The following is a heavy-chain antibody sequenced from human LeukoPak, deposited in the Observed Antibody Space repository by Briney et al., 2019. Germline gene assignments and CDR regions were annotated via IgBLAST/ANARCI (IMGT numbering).Heavy chain of an antibody. Sequence: PGGSLRLSCAASGFTFSSYWMSWVRQAPGKGLEWVSAMSSSDDGRYYAASVRGRFTISRDTSRSTLYLQMNSLRAEDAAVYYCAELGITMIGGVWGKGTTVTISS. CDR1: GFTFSSYW. CDR3: AELGITMIGGV. D-gene: IGHD3-10*02. V-gene: IGHV3-23*01. J-gene: IGHJ6*04. CDR2: MSSSDDGR.